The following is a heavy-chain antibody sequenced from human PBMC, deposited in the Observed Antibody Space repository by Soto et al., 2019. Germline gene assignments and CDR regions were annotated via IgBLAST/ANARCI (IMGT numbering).Heavy chain of an antibody. CDR2: IYYSVST. CDR1: GGSISSDDYY. V-gene: IGHV4-30-4*01. D-gene: IGHD3-22*01. J-gene: IGHJ4*02. CDR3: ERVGQGDSPGYYQFDY. Sequence: PSETLSLTCTVSGGSISSDDYYWSWLRPPPGKGLEWIGYIYYSVSTYYNSSLKSRVTISVDTSKNQFSLNLSSVTAAETAIYCCERVGQGDSPGYYQFDYWGQGTLVTVSS.